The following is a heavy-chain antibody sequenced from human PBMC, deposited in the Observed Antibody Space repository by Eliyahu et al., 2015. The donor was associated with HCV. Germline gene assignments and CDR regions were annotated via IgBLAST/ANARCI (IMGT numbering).Heavy chain of an antibody. CDR1: GYSFTNYW. D-gene: IGHD5-18*01. J-gene: IGHJ3*02. CDR3: ARPKDTALITDAFDI. V-gene: IGHV5-51*01. Sequence: EVQLVQSGAEVKKPGESLKISCKGSGYSFTNYWIVWVRQMPGKGLECMGIIYPGDSDTRYSPSFQGQVTISADKSISTAYLQWSSLKASDTAMYYCARPKDTALITDAFDIWGQGTMVTVSS. CDR2: IYPGDSDT.